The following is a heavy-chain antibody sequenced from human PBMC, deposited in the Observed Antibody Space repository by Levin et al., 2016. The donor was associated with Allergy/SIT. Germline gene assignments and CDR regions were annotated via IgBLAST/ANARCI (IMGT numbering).Heavy chain of an antibody. CDR2: IYYSGST. Sequence: WIRQPPGKGLEWIGYIYYSGSTNYNPSLKSRVTISVDTSKNQFSLKLSSVTAADTAVYYCARGDYGDPVNWFDPWGQGTLVTVSS. CDR3: ARGDYGDPVNWFDP. D-gene: IGHD4-17*01. V-gene: IGHV4-59*08. J-gene: IGHJ5*02.